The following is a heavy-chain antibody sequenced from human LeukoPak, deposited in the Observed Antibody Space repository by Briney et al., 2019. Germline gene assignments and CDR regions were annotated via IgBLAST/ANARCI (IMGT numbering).Heavy chain of an antibody. CDR1: GFTFSSYW. J-gene: IGHJ4*02. Sequence: PGGSLRLSCVASGFTFSSYWMTWVRQAPGKGLEWVANIKTDGSQIYYVDSVKGRFTISRDNAKNSLYLQMNSLRAEDTAVYYCAKDLEYYDFWSGFDYWGQGTLVTVSS. D-gene: IGHD3-3*01. CDR2: IKTDGSQI. V-gene: IGHV3-7*01. CDR3: AKDLEYYDFWSGFDY.